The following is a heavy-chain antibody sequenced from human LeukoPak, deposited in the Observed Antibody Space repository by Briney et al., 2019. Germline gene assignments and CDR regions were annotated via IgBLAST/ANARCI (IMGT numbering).Heavy chain of an antibody. J-gene: IGHJ5*02. CDR1: GGSISSGSYF. Sequence: SETLSLTCTVSGGSISSGSYFWSWIRQPAGKGLEWIGRIYTSGSTNYNPSLKSRVTISVDTSKNQFSLKLISVTAADTAVYYCARGQGATVPQVGKNWFDPWGQGTRVIVSS. CDR3: ARGQGATVPQVGKNWFDP. D-gene: IGHD1-26*01. V-gene: IGHV4-61*02. CDR2: IYTSGST.